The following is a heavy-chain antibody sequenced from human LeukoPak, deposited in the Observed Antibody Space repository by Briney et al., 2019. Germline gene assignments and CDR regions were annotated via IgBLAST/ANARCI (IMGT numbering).Heavy chain of an antibody. Sequence: PGGSLRLSCAASGFTFSSYAMHWVRQAPGKGLEWVAVISYDGSNKYYADSVKGRFTIFRDNSKNTLYLQMNSLRAEDTAVYYCARDYYDFWSGYYWYYYYYYGMDVWGQGTTVTVSS. J-gene: IGHJ6*02. CDR3: ARDYYDFWSGYYWYYYYYYGMDV. V-gene: IGHV3-30*04. CDR1: GFTFSSYA. CDR2: ISYDGSNK. D-gene: IGHD3-3*01.